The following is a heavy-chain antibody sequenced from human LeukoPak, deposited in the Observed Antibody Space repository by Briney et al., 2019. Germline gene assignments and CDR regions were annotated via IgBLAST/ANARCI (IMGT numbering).Heavy chain of an antibody. V-gene: IGHV4-59*01. D-gene: IGHD3-10*01. CDR1: GGSISSYY. CDR3: ARDSTMVRGVITGVDY. Sequence: SETLSLTCTVSGGSISSYYWSWIRRPPGKGLEWIGYIYYSGSTNYNPSLKSRVTISVDTSKNQFSLKLSSVTAADTAVYYCARDSTMVRGVITGVDYWGQGTLVTVSS. J-gene: IGHJ4*02. CDR2: IYYSGST.